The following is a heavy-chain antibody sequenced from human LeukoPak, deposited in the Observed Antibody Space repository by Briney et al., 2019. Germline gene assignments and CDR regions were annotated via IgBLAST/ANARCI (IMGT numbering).Heavy chain of an antibody. CDR1: GFIFSDYY. D-gene: IGHD3-10*01. Sequence: PGGSLRLSCAASGFIFSDYYMDRVRQAPGKGLEWVGRIRNKGNSYTTQYAASVKGRFTISRDDSQNSLYLQMNSLKTEDTALYYCARVMVRGVGFDYWGQGTQVSVSS. CDR2: IRNKGNSYTT. CDR3: ARVMVRGVGFDY. V-gene: IGHV3-72*01. J-gene: IGHJ4*02.